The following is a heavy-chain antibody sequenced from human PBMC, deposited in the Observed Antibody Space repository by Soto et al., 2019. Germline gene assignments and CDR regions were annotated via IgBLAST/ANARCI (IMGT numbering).Heavy chain of an antibody. CDR1: GFTFSDYS. CDR3: ARGRTCTGASCYRGGDY. J-gene: IGHJ4*02. Sequence: EVQLVESGGGLVKPGGSLRLSCAASGFTFSDYSMNWMRQAPGKGLEWVASISSDNIYIYYRDSVEGRFTISRDNAKNSLYLQMTSLGAEDTAVYYCARGRTCTGASCYRGGDYWGQGTLVTVSS. CDR2: ISSDNIYI. V-gene: IGHV3-21*02. D-gene: IGHD2-15*01.